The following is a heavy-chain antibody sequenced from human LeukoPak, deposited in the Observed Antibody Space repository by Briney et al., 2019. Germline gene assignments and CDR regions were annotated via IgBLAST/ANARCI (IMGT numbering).Heavy chain of an antibody. V-gene: IGHV3-30*18. CDR1: GFTFSSYG. CDR2: ISYDGSKK. D-gene: IGHD3-10*01. J-gene: IGHJ4*02. Sequence: PGGSLRLSCEASGFTFSSYGMHWVRQAPGKGLEWVAVISYDGSKKYYADSVKGRFTISRGNTKNTLYLQMNSLRAEDTAVCYCAKDRDHIGSGSSIYWGQGTLVTVSS. CDR3: AKDRDHIGSGSSIY.